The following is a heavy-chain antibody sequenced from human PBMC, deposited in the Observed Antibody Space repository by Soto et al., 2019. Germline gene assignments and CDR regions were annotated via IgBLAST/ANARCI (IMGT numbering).Heavy chain of an antibody. V-gene: IGHV1-18*01. Sequence: ASVKVSCKASGYTFTSYGISWVRQAPGQGLEWMGWISAYNGNTNYAQKLQGRVTMTTDTSTSTAYMELRSLRSDDTAVYYCARERRFLEWLLHDAIDIWGQGTMVTVSS. CDR3: ARERRFLEWLLHDAIDI. J-gene: IGHJ3*02. CDR1: GYTFTSYG. CDR2: ISAYNGNT. D-gene: IGHD3-3*01.